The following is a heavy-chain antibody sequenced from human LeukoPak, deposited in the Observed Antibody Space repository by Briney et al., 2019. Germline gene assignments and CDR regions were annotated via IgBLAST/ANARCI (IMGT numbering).Heavy chain of an antibody. J-gene: IGHJ4*02. Sequence: ASVKVFCKASGYTFTGYYMHWVRQAPGQGLEWMGWINPNSGGTNYAQKFQGRVTMTRDTSISTAYMELSRLRSDDTAVYYCARAIFGSGSYYIIDWGQGTLVTVSS. CDR3: ARAIFGSGSYYIID. V-gene: IGHV1-2*02. D-gene: IGHD3-10*01. CDR1: GYTFTGYY. CDR2: INPNSGGT.